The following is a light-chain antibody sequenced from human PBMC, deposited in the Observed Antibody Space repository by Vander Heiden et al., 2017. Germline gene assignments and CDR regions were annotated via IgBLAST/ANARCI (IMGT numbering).Light chain of an antibody. CDR3: QQYESYPRT. CDR2: QAS. Sequence: DIQVTTSPSTLSASVGDRVTIICRASQNIIRWLAWYQQKPGKAPKLLIYQASSLDSGVPSRFSGSGSGTEFTLTVRSLQPDDFATYYCQQYESYPRTFGQGTKVEIK. CDR1: QNIIRW. J-gene: IGKJ1*01. V-gene: IGKV1-5*03.